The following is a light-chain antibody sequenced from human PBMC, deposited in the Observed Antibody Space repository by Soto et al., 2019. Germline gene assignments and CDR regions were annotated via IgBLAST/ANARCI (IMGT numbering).Light chain of an antibody. CDR1: SRAVGSHNR. J-gene: IGLJ1*01. Sequence: QSALTQPASVSGAPGQAITISFTGTSRAVGSHNRVLWYQQPPGTAPKLMIYDVNNRPSGVPDRFSGSKSGNTASLTISGLQAEDEADYYCSSYTISSTYVFGTGTKVTVL. V-gene: IGLV2-18*02. CDR3: SSYTISSTYV. CDR2: DVN.